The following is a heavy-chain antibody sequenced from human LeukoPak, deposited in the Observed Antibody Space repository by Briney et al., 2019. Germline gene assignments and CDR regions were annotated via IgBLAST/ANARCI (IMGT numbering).Heavy chain of an antibody. D-gene: IGHD5-12*01. J-gene: IGHJ4*02. CDR2: IIPIFGTA. Sequence: ASVKVSCKASGGTFSSYAISWVRQAPGQGLEWMGGIIPIFGTANYAQKFQGRVTITTDESTSTAYVELSSLRSEDTAVYYCARAPGYGTPSGEWGQGTLVTVSS. CDR3: ARAPGYGTPSGE. CDR1: GGTFSSYA. V-gene: IGHV1-69*05.